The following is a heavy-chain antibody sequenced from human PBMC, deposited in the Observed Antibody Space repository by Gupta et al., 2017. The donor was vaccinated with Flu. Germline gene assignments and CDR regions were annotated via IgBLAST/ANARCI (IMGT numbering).Heavy chain of an antibody. Sequence: QGLEWMGGIIPIFGTANYAQKFQGRVTITADKSTSTAYMELSSLRSEDTAVYYCARDRRVVVPAATAGWFDPWGQGTLVTVSS. CDR2: IIPIFGTA. J-gene: IGHJ5*02. D-gene: IGHD2-2*01. CDR3: ARDRRVVVPAATAGWFDP. V-gene: IGHV1-69*06.